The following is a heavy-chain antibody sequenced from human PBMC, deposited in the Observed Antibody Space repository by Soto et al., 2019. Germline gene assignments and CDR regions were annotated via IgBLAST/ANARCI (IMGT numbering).Heavy chain of an antibody. CDR3: ISHSPEDMKRT. Sequence: WLSLSQSCAASGFTFSGSCVHWVRPASGKGLELSCRIGNKGPSYAIADDASVRGRFIISRDDSKNTTLLKGKSLNTEETAVYYCISHSPEDMKRTWGQGTLVTVSS. J-gene: IGHJ4*02. D-gene: IGHD2-15*01. CDR2: IGNKGPSYAI. V-gene: IGHV3-73*01. CDR1: GFTFSGSC.